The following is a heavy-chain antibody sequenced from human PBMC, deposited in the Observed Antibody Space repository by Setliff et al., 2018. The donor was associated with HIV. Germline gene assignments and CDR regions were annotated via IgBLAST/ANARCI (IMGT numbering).Heavy chain of an antibody. D-gene: IGHD3-10*01. J-gene: IGHJ6*04. CDR3: ASGKGVGGVIITGGLDV. CDR1: GHTFNNYD. CDR2: MNPNTGVA. Sequence: GASVKVSCKASGHTFNNYDIHWVRRATGQGLEWMGWMNPNTGVAGYALKFHGRATMTRDTSISTVYMELSSLTSEDTAVYWCASGKGVGGVIITGGLDVWGKGTTVTVSS. V-gene: IGHV1-8*01.